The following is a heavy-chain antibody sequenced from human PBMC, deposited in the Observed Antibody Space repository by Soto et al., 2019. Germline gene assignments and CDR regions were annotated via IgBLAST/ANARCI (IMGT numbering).Heavy chain of an antibody. CDR1: SGSISSGGYY. D-gene: IGHD2-15*01. CDR3: ARVGSDIVVVVAARNDGYYFDY. V-gene: IGHV4-31*03. Sequence: SETLSLTSTVSSGSISSGGYYWSWIRQHPGKGLEWIGYIYYSGSTYYNPSLKSRVTISVDTSKNQFSLKLSSVTAADTAVYYCARVGSDIVVVVAARNDGYYFDYWGQGTLVTVSS. J-gene: IGHJ4*02. CDR2: IYYSGST.